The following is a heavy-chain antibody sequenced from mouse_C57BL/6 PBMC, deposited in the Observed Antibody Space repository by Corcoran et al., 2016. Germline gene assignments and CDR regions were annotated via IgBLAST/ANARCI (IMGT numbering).Heavy chain of an antibody. V-gene: IGHV1-26*01. CDR1: GYTFTDYY. CDR2: INPNNGGT. Sequence: EVQLQQSGPELVKPGASVKISCKASGYTFTDYYMNWVKQSHGKSLEWIGDINPNNGGTSYNQKFKGKATLTVDKSSSTAYMELRSLTSEDSAVYYCARCSSPFFDYWGQGTTLTVSS. CDR3: ARCSSPFFDY. J-gene: IGHJ2*01. D-gene: IGHD1-1*01.